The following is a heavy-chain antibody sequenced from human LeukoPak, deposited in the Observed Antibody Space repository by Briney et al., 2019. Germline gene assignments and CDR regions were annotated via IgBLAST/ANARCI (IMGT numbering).Heavy chain of an antibody. Sequence: PGGSLRLSCAASGFIFSRCGMNWVRQAPGKGLEWVAVIWYDGSNKFYGDSVKGRFTISRDNSKNTLNLEMNSLRAEDTAVYYCARDRNDVLTGFFDSWGQGTLVTVSS. D-gene: IGHD3-9*01. CDR2: IWYDGSNK. CDR1: GFIFSRCG. J-gene: IGHJ4*02. CDR3: ARDRNDVLTGFFDS. V-gene: IGHV3-33*07.